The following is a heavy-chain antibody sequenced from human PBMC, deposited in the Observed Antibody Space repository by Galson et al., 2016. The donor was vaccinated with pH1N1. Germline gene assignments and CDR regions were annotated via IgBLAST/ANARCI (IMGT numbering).Heavy chain of an antibody. CDR3: AKGAGANYLVDD. J-gene: IGHJ4*02. Sequence: SVKVSCKASGYTFTAHYIRWVRQARGQGLEWMGWVNTGNGGTKFAAKFQGRVTMSRDRATTTAYMELGSLRSEDTAIYYCAKGAGANYLVDDWGQGTLVIVSS. CDR1: GYTFTAHY. CDR2: VNTGNGGT. D-gene: IGHD4/OR15-4a*01. V-gene: IGHV1-2*02.